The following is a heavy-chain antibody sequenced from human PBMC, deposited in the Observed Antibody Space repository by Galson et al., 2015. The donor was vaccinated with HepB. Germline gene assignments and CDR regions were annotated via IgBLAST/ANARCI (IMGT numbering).Heavy chain of an antibody. CDR2: IDSGGST. Sequence: SLRLSCAASGFIVSDNFMSWVRQAPGKGLEWVSIIDSGGSTYYADSVKGRFTIFRDNYKNTMYLQMNSLRGEDTAVYYCARDTRVYCTRSTMSAEGPGWIDHWGQGTLVTVSS. CDR3: ARDTRVYCTRSTMSAEGPGWIDH. CDR1: GFIVSDNF. D-gene: IGHD2-8*01. J-gene: IGHJ5*02. V-gene: IGHV3-53*01.